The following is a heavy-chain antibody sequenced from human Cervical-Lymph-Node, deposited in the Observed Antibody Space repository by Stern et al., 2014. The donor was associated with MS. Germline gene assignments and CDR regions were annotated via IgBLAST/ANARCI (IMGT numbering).Heavy chain of an antibody. V-gene: IGHV1-69*01. Sequence: QVQLVQSGAEVRKPGSSVKVSCKASGDSFSNFDIGWVRQAPGQGPEWVGGITPLFGTANYAQRLQDRVTFTADVSTDTAYMELSRLTSEDTAVYYCARHQGGISAFWGQGTLVTVSS. CDR2: ITPLFGTA. CDR1: GDSFSNFD. J-gene: IGHJ4*02. CDR3: ARHQGGISAF. D-gene: IGHD1-14*01.